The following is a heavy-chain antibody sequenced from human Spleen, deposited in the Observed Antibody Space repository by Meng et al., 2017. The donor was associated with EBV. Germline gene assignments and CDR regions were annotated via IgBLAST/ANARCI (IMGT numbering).Heavy chain of an antibody. J-gene: IGHJ5*02. CDR3: ARGHNLVVPSLDP. CDR1: GDTLSSYS. V-gene: IGHV1-69*01. CDR2: IIPIFGTT. D-gene: IGHD2-2*01. Sequence: QVQLVQSGTEVKKPGSSVKVSCKASGDTLSSYSILWVRQVPGQGLEWMGEIIPIFGTTDYAQKYQGRVTITADESTKTVFMELNSLTYEDSAIYYCARGHNLVVPSLDPWGQGTMVTVSA.